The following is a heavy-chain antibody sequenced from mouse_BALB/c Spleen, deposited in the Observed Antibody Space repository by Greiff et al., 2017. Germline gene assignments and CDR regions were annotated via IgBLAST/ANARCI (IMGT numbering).Heavy chain of an antibody. V-gene: IGHV1S56*01. D-gene: IGHD2-3*01. Sequence: VQGVESGPELVKPGASVKMSCKASGYTFTSYYIHWVKQRPGQGLEWIGWIYPGDGSTKYNEKFKGKTTLTADKSSSTAYMLLSSLTSEDSAIYFCAKGDGYYAMDYWGQGTSVTVSS. J-gene: IGHJ4*01. CDR3: AKGDGYYAMDY. CDR1: GYTFTSYY. CDR2: IYPGDGST.